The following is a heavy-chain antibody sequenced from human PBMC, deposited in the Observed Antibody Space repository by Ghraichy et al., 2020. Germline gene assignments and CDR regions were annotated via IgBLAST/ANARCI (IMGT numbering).Heavy chain of an antibody. CDR1: GFSFSSPGMS. CDR3: AHARYYDIVTGPYSFDH. D-gene: IGHD3-9*01. J-gene: IGHJ4*02. Sequence: SGPTLVKPTQTLTLSCAFSGFSFSSPGMSMAWIRQPPGKALEWLGTIYWDGDTRYSPFLETRVIITRDASKNTVVLRMTSMDPVDTATYYCAHARYYDIVTGPYSFDHWGQGTPVTVSS. CDR2: IYWDGDT. V-gene: IGHV2-5*02.